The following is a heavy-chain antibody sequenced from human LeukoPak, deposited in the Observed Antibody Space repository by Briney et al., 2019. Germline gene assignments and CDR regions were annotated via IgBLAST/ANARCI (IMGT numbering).Heavy chain of an antibody. J-gene: IGHJ3*02. CDR3: ARERGGITMVRGAADAFDI. CDR2: IYYSGGT. Sequence: SETLSLTCTVSGASFSSYYWSWIRQPPGKGLEWIGYIYYSGGTNYNPSLKSRVTISVDTSKNQFSLKLSSVTAADTAVYYCARERGGITMVRGAADAFDIWGQGTMVTVSS. CDR1: GASFSSYY. D-gene: IGHD3-10*01. V-gene: IGHV4-59*01.